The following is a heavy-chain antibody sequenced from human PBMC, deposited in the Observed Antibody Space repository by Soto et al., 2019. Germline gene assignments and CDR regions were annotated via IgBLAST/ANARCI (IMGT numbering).Heavy chain of an antibody. CDR1: GGSVSSGSYY. J-gene: IGHJ4*02. V-gene: IGHV4-61*01. Sequence: SETLSLTCTVSGGSVSSGSYYWSWIRQPPGKGLEWIGYIYYSGSTNYNPSLKSRVTISVDTSKNQFSLKLSSVTADDTAVYYCARDVPGIAAAGTKDSFDYWGQGTLVTVSS. CDR2: IYYSGST. D-gene: IGHD6-13*01. CDR3: ARDVPGIAAAGTKDSFDY.